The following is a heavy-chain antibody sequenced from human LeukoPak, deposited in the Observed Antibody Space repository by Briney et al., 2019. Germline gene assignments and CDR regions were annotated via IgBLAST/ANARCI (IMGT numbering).Heavy chain of an antibody. Sequence: ASETLSLTCTVSGYSISSCYYWGLRRQPGGGRVGWIGIIYRSGSTYYNPSLKSRVTISVDTSKNQFSLKLSSVTAADTAVYYCARQMRNSSVNNTYYYCYGMDVWGQGTTLTVSS. CDR3: ARQMRNSSVNNTYYYCYGMDV. CDR1: GYSISSCYY. CDR2: IYRSGST. J-gene: IGHJ6*02. D-gene: IGHD2/OR15-2a*01. V-gene: IGHV4-38-2*02.